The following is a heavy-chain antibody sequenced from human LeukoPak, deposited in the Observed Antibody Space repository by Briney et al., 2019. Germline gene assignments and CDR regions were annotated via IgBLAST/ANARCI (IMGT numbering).Heavy chain of an antibody. CDR1: GYTFTSYA. V-gene: IGHV7-4-1*02. D-gene: IGHD3-22*01. CDR2: INANTGNP. J-gene: IGHJ4*02. CDR3: ARGRTTMIVLPHDY. Sequence: ASVKVSCEASGYTFTSYAMNWVRQAPGQGLEWMGWINANTGNPTYAQGFTGRFVFSLDTSVSTAYLQISSLKAEDTAVYYCARGRTTMIVLPHDYWGQGTLVTVSS.